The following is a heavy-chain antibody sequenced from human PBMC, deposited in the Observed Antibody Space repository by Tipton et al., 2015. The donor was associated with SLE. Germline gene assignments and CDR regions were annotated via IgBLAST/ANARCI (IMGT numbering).Heavy chain of an antibody. V-gene: IGHV4-34*01. D-gene: IGHD3-10*01. Sequence: TLSLTCAVYGGSFSGYYWSWIRQPPGKGLEWIGEINQSGSTNYNASLKSRVSISVDTSKNQFSLRLSSVTAADSAVYYCARYELWFGNYYRGQGTLVTVSS. CDR3: ARYELWFGNYY. J-gene: IGHJ4*02. CDR2: INQSGST. CDR1: GGSFSGYY.